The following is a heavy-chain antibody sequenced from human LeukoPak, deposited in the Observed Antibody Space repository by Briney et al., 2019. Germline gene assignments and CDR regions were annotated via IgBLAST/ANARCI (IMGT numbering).Heavy chain of an antibody. J-gene: IGHJ4*02. CDR1: EFTFNTYW. Sequence: GGSLRLSCAASEFTFNTYWMSWVRQAPGKGLESVGNINQDGTETFYADSVKGRFIISRDNAENSLYLQMNSLRAEDAAVYYCARDLTGGDDYFDYWGQGTLVTVSS. CDR3: ARDLTGGDDYFDY. V-gene: IGHV3-7*01. D-gene: IGHD7-27*01. CDR2: INQDGTET.